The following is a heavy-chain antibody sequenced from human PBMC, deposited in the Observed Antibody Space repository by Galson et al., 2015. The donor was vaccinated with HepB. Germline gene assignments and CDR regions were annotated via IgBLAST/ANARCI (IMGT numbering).Heavy chain of an antibody. CDR3: ARDAGYCSGGSCYGLDY. CDR1: GYTFTSYA. V-gene: IGHV7-4-1*02. CDR2: INTNTGNP. Sequence: QSGAEVKKPGESLRISCKASGYTFTSYAMNWVRQAPGQGLEWMGWINTNTGNPTYAQGFTGRFVFSLDTSVSTAYLQISSLKAEDTAVYYCARDAGYCSGGSCYGLDYWGQGTLVTVSS. D-gene: IGHD2-15*01. J-gene: IGHJ4*02.